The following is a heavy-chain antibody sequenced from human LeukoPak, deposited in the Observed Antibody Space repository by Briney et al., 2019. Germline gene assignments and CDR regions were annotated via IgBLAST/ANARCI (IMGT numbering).Heavy chain of an antibody. CDR2: IYYSGST. D-gene: IGHD3-22*01. J-gene: IGHJ4*02. Sequence: ETESLTCTVSGGSISSYYWSWIRQPPGKGLEWIGYIYYSGSTNYNPSLKSRVTISVDTSKNQFALKLSSVTAADMAVYYCARQDSSGYLDYWGQGTLV. CDR1: GGSISSYY. V-gene: IGHV4-59*08. CDR3: ARQDSSGYLDY.